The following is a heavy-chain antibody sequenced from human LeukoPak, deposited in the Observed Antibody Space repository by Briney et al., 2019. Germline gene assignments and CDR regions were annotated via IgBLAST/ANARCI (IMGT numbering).Heavy chain of an antibody. D-gene: IGHD2/OR15-2a*01. V-gene: IGHV3-7*01. CDR2: IKQDESEK. Sequence: GGSLRLSCTASGFTFYTYWMTWVRQAPGKGLEWVANIKQDESEKYYVDSVKGRFTISRDNTKNSLYLQMNSLRVDDTAVYYCARVARGSTYYFPLDFWGRGTLVTVSS. CDR1: GFTFYTYW. CDR3: ARVARGSTYYFPLDF. J-gene: IGHJ4*02.